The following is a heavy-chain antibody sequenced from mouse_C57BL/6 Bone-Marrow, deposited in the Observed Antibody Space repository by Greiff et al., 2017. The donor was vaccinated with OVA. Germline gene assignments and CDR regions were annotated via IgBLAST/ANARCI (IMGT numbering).Heavy chain of an antibody. Sequence: QVQLKESGAELARPGASVKLSCKASGYTFTSYGISWVKQRTGQGLEWIGEIYPRSGNTYYNEKFKGKATLTADKSSSTAYMELRSLTSEDSAVYFCARLYDGYYFDYWGQGTTLTVSS. D-gene: IGHD2-3*01. CDR3: ARLYDGYYFDY. V-gene: IGHV1-81*01. J-gene: IGHJ2*01. CDR2: IYPRSGNT. CDR1: GYTFTSYG.